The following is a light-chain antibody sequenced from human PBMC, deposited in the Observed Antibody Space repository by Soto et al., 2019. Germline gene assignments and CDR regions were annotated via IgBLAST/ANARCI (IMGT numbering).Light chain of an antibody. V-gene: IGLV6-57*01. CDR2: EDN. CDR1: SGSIASNY. Sequence: NFMLTQTHSVSESPGKTVIISCTRSSGSIASNYVQWYQQRPGSSPTTVIYEDNQRPSGVPDRFSGSIDSSSNSASLTISGLETEDEADYFCHSYDATNQVFGGGTKVTVL. CDR3: HSYDATNQV. J-gene: IGLJ3*02.